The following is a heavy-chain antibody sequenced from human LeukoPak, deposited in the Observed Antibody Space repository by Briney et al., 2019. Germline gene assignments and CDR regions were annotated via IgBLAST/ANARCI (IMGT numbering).Heavy chain of an antibody. Sequence: PGGSLRLSCAASGFTFSSYAMHWVRQAPGKGPEYVSGISSDGGSPFHVNSVKGRFTISRDNSKDTLYLQMGSLRAEDMAVYYCAREYCSGGRCQYYFDYWGQGTLVTVSP. CDR1: GFTFSSYA. J-gene: IGHJ4*02. D-gene: IGHD2-15*01. V-gene: IGHV3-64*01. CDR3: AREYCSGGRCQYYFDY. CDR2: ISSDGGSP.